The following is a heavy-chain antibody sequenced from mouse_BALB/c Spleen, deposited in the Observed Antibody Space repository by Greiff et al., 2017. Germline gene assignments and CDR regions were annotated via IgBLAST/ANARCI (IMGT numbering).Heavy chain of an antibody. CDR2: IYPGGGYT. J-gene: IGHJ4*01. Sequence: QVQLKQSGAELVRPGTSVKISCKASGYTFTNYWLGWVKQRPGHGLEWIGDIYPGGGYTNYNEKFKGKATLTADTPSSTAYMQLSSLTSEDSAVYFCAREGIYYGNYGAMDYWGQGTSVTVSS. V-gene: IGHV1-63*02. CDR3: AREGIYYGNYGAMDY. CDR1: GYTFTNYW. D-gene: IGHD2-1*01.